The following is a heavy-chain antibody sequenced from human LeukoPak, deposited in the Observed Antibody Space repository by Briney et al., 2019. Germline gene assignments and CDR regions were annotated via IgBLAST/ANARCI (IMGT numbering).Heavy chain of an antibody. V-gene: IGHV3-23*01. CDR3: AKDRPIFKD. J-gene: IGHJ4*02. Sequence: GKSLRLSCAASGFTFSSSAMSWVRQAPGRGLEWVSTISGSGGATYYADSVKGRFTISSDNSKNTLYLQMNSLRAEDTAVYYCAKDRPIFKDWGQGTQVTVSS. CDR1: GFTFSSSA. CDR2: ISGSGGAT.